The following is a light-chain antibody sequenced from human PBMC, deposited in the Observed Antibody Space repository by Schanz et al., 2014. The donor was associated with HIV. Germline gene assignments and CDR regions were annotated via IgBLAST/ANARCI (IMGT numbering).Light chain of an antibody. CDR1: QRLSSAY. Sequence: EIVLTQSPGSLSLSPGGRATLSCGASQRLSSAYLAWYQQKRAQPPRLVIYGASSRATGIPDRFSGSGSGTDFTLTISRLEPEDFAVYYCQQYNNWPPITFGQGTRLEIK. J-gene: IGKJ5*01. CDR3: QQYNNWPPIT. CDR2: GAS. V-gene: IGKV3-20*01.